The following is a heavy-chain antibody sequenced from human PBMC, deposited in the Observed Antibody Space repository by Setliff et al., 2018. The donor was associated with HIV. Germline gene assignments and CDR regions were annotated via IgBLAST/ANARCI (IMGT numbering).Heavy chain of an antibody. CDR2: ISYSGSAI. Sequence: GGSLRLSCTASGFTFINYEMNWVRQAPGKGLEWVAYISYSGSAIHYADSVKGRFTISRDNAKNSLYLQMNSLRAEDTAVYYCARDRVVGYPDYFDYWGQGTLVTVSS. D-gene: IGHD1-26*01. V-gene: IGHV3-48*03. CDR3: ARDRVVGYPDYFDY. J-gene: IGHJ4*02. CDR1: GFTFINYE.